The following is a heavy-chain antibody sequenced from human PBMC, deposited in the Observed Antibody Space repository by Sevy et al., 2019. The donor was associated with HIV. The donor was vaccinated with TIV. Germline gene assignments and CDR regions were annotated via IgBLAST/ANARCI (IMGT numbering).Heavy chain of an antibody. Sequence: ETLSLTCAVYGGSFSGYYWSWIRQPPGKGLEWIGEINHSGSTNYNRSLKSRVTISVDTSKNQSSLKLSSVTAADTAVYYCARGRDYYDIEARGAFDIWGQGTMVTVSS. V-gene: IGHV4-34*01. J-gene: IGHJ3*02. CDR2: INHSGST. CDR3: ARGRDYYDIEARGAFDI. D-gene: IGHD3-22*01. CDR1: GGSFSGYY.